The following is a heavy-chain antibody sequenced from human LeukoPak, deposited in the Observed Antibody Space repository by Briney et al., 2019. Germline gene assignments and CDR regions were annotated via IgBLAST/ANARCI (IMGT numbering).Heavy chain of an antibody. V-gene: IGHV3-23*01. J-gene: IGHJ6*02. CDR3: AKDLAGVGAAAGLYYYYGMDV. Sequence: TGGSLRLSCAASGFTFSSYAMSWVRQAPGKGLEWVSAISGSGGSTYYANSVKGRFTISRDNSKNTLYLQMNSLRAEDTAVYYCAKDLAGVGAAAGLYYYYGMDVWGQGTTVTVSS. CDR1: GFTFSSYA. CDR2: ISGSGGST. D-gene: IGHD6-13*01.